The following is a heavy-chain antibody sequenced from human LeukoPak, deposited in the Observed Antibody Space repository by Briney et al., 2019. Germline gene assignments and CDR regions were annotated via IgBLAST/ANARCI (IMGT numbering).Heavy chain of an antibody. CDR1: GGSISRGDYY. CDR2: IYYSGST. V-gene: IGHV4-30-4*01. Sequence: SETLSLTCTVSGGSISRGDYYWSWIRQPPGKGLEWIGYIYYSGSTYYNPSLKSRVTTSVDTSKNQFSLKLSSVTAADTAVYYCARETDYYGSGSYYNVHYFDYWGQGTLVTVSS. J-gene: IGHJ4*02. CDR3: ARETDYYGSGSYYNVHYFDY. D-gene: IGHD3-10*01.